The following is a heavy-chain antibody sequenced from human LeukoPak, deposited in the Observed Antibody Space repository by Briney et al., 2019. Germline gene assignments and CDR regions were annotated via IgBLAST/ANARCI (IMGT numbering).Heavy chain of an antibody. J-gene: IGHJ6*02. CDR3: ASLSRHWITIFGPKYYYGMDV. Sequence: SETLSLTCAVYGGSFSGYYWSWIRQPPGKGLEWIGEINHSGSTNYNPSLKSRVTISVDTSKNQFSLKLSSVTAVDTAVYYCASLSRHWITIFGPKYYYGMDVWGQGITVTVSS. D-gene: IGHD3-3*01. CDR2: INHSGST. V-gene: IGHV4-34*01. CDR1: GGSFSGYY.